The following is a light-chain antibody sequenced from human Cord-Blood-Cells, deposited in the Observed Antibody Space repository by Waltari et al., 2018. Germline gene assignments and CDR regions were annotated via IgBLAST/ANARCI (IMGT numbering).Light chain of an antibody. J-gene: IGKJ1*01. Sequence: DIVMTQSPDSLAVSLGERATINCKSSQSVLYSSNNKNYLAGYQQKPGRPPKVLIYWSATRESGVPDRFSGSGSGTDFTPTISSLQAEDVAVYYCQQYYSTPPWTFGQGTKVEIK. CDR1: QSVLYSSNNKNY. V-gene: IGKV4-1*01. CDR2: WSA. CDR3: QQYYSTPPWT.